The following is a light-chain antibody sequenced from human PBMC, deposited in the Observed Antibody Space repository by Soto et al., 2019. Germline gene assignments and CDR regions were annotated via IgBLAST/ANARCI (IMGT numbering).Light chain of an antibody. CDR3: QQYGSSLT. CDR1: QSLRSS. V-gene: IGKV3-15*01. CDR2: DAS. Sequence: ETMMTQSPDTLSVSLWERATLSCRASQSLRSSLAWYQQKPGQAPRLLIYDASTRATGIPARFSGSGSGTDFTLTISGLQSEDFAVYYCQQYGSSLTFGPGTKVDI. J-gene: IGKJ3*01.